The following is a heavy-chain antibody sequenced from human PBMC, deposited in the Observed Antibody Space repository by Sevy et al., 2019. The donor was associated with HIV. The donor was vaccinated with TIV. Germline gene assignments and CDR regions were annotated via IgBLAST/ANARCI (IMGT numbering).Heavy chain of an antibody. D-gene: IGHD5-18*01. CDR1: GFTFSSYS. CDR2: ISGTSSYI. Sequence: GGSLRLSCAASGFTFSSYSMNWVRQAPGKGLEWVSYISGTSSYIYYADSVKGRFTISRDNAKNSLYLQMNSLGAEDMAVYYCARDPGYTSDSYYYFYMDVWGKGTTVTVSS. CDR3: ARDPGYTSDSYYYFYMDV. V-gene: IGHV3-21*01. J-gene: IGHJ6*03.